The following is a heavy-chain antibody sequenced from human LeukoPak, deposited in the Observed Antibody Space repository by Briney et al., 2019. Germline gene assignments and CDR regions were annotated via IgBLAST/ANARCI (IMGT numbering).Heavy chain of an antibody. Sequence: PSETLSLTCTVSGDSISRNYWSWIRHPAGKGLEWIGRIYTSGSTNYNPSLKSRVTISVDTSRNQFSLKVCSVTAADTAVYYCGSGRIFQYFDWQNNWFDPWGQGTLVTVSS. CDR2: IYTSGST. D-gene: IGHD3-9*01. V-gene: IGHV4-4*07. J-gene: IGHJ5*02. CDR3: GSGRIFQYFDWQNNWFDP. CDR1: GDSISRNY.